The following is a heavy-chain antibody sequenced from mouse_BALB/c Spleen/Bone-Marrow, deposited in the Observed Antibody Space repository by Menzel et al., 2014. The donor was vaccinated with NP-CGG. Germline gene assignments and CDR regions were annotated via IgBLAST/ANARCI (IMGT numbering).Heavy chain of an antibody. Sequence: VQLVESGPGLVAPSQSLSIACTVSGFSLTSYGVHWVRQPPGKGLEWLGAIWAGGSTDYNSALMSRLSISKDNSKSQVFLKMNSLQTDDTAMYYCARALYYYGSSYYTMDSWGQGTSVIVSS. D-gene: IGHD1-1*01. J-gene: IGHJ4*01. CDR2: IWAGGST. CDR3: ARALYYYGSSYYTMDS. CDR1: GFSLTSYG. V-gene: IGHV2-9*02.